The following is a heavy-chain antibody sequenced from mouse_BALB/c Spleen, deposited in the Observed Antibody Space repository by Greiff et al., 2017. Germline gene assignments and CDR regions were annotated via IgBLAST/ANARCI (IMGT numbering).Heavy chain of an antibody. CDR2: INPDSSTI. CDR1: GFDFSRYW. Sequence: EVKLLESGGGLVQPGGSLKLSCAASGFDFSRYWMSWVRQAPGKGLEWIGEINPDSSTINYTPSLKDKFIISRDNAKNTLYLQMSKVRSEDTALYYCASLYYDYDAWFAYWGQGTLVTVSA. CDR3: ASLYYDYDAWFAY. J-gene: IGHJ3*01. D-gene: IGHD2-4*01. V-gene: IGHV4-1*02.